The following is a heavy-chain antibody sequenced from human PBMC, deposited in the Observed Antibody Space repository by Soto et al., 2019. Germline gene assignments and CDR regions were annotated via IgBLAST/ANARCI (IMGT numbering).Heavy chain of an antibody. Sequence: GASVKVSCKASGYTFTSYAMHWVRQAPGQRLEWMGWINAGNGNTKNSQKFQGRVTITRDTSASTAYMELSSLRSEDTAVYYCATFHYYDSSGDGYWGQGTLVTV. V-gene: IGHV1-3*01. J-gene: IGHJ4*02. D-gene: IGHD3-22*01. CDR2: INAGNGNT. CDR1: GYTFTSYA. CDR3: ATFHYYDSSGDGY.